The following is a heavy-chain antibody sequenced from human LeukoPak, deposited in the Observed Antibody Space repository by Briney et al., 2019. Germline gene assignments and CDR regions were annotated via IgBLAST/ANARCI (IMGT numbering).Heavy chain of an antibody. CDR2: IYYSGST. Sequence: PSETLSLTCTAYGASISTYYWSWIRQPPGKGLEWIGYIYYSGSTNYNPSLKSRVTISVDTSKTQFSLKLTSVTAADTAVYYCATRPARGSDPNYPYFDYWGQGTLVTVSS. CDR3: ATRPARGSDPNYPYFDY. V-gene: IGHV4-59*01. J-gene: IGHJ4*02. CDR1: GASISTYY. D-gene: IGHD5-24*01.